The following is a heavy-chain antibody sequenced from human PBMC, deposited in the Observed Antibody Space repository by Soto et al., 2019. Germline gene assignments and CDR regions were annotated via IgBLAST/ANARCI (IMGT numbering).Heavy chain of an antibody. J-gene: IGHJ6*02. CDR1: GGTFSSYA. CDR2: IIPIFGTA. V-gene: IGHV1-69*01. Sequence: QVQLVQSGAVVKKPGSSVKVSCKASGGTFSSYAISWVRQAPGQGLEWMGGIIPIFGTANYAQKFQGRVTITADESTSTAYMELSSLRSEDTAVYYCASRMLTGYYYYYYYYGMDVWGPGTTVTVSS. D-gene: IGHD3-9*01. CDR3: ASRMLTGYYYYYYYYGMDV.